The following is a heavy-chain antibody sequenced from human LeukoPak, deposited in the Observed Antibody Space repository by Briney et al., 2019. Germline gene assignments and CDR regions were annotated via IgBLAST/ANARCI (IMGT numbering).Heavy chain of an antibody. Sequence: ASVKVSCKASGYTFTSYGISWVRQAPGQGLEWMGWISIYNGDTDYAQKLQGRVTMTADTSTSTAYMELSSLRSEDTAVYYCARGAGTTEIDYWGQGTLVTVSS. CDR2: ISIYNGDT. J-gene: IGHJ4*02. CDR1: GYTFTSYG. D-gene: IGHD4-17*01. CDR3: ARGAGTTEIDY. V-gene: IGHV1-18*01.